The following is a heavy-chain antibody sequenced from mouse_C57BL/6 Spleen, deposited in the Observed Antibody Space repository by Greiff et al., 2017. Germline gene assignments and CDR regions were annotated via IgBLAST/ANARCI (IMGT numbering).Heavy chain of an antibody. Sequence: QVQLKQPGAELVRPGTSVKLSCKASGYTFTSYWMHWVKQRPGQGLEWIGVIDPSDSYTNYNQKFKGKATLTVDTSSSTAYMQLSSLTSEDSAVYYCARSSAYYSNPDYWGQGTTLTVSS. D-gene: IGHD2-5*01. V-gene: IGHV1-59*01. J-gene: IGHJ2*01. CDR2: IDPSDSYT. CDR1: GYTFTSYW. CDR3: ARSSAYYSNPDY.